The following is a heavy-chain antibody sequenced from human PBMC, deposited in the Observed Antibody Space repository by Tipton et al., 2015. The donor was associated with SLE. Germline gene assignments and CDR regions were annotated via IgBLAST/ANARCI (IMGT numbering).Heavy chain of an antibody. D-gene: IGHD3-22*01. V-gene: IGHV1-2*06. CDR3: ARDAPGYYDSSGDAFDI. J-gene: IGHJ3*02. Sequence: QSGPEVKKPGASVKVSCKASGYTFTDYYMHWVRQAPGQGLEWMGRINPNSGGTNYAQKFQGRVTMTRDTSTSTVYMELSSLRSEDTAVYYCARDAPGYYDSSGDAFDIWGQGTMVTVSS. CDR1: GYTFTDYY. CDR2: INPNSGGT.